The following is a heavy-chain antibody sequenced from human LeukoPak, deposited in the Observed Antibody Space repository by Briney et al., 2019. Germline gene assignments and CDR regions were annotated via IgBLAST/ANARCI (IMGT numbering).Heavy chain of an antibody. Sequence: PGGSLRLSCVVSGFTFSSYAMSWVRQTPGKGLEWASSVSDIGGRTYYTDSVQGRFTLSRENSKNTLYLQMNSLRAEDTATYFCAQNQWEFPAWGQGTLGTVSS. V-gene: IGHV3-23*01. J-gene: IGHJ5*02. CDR2: VSDIGGRT. CDR1: GFTFSSYA. D-gene: IGHD1-26*01. CDR3: AQNQWEFPA.